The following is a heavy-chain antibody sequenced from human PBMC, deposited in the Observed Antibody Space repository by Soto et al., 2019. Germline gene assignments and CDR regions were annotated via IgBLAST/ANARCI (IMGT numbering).Heavy chain of an antibody. J-gene: IGHJ4*02. CDR2: IYWDDDK. Sequence: QITLKESGPTLVKPTQTLTLTCTFSGFSLSTSGVGVGWIRQPPGKPLEWLALIYWDDDKRYSPSLKSRLTITKDTSKNQVVLTMTNMDPVDTATYYCAHRGRDCSGGSCSLYFDYWGQGTLVTVSS. D-gene: IGHD2-15*01. V-gene: IGHV2-5*02. CDR1: GFSLSTSGVG. CDR3: AHRGRDCSGGSCSLYFDY.